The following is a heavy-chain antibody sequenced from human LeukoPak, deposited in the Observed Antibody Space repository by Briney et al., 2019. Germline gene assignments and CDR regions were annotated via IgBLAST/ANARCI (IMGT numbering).Heavy chain of an antibody. Sequence: GGSLRLSCAASGFTVSSNYMSWVRQAPGKGLEWVSVIYSGGSTYYADSVKGRFTISRDNSKNTLYLQMNSLRAEDTAVYYCASGYSGYDSVYYYYYGMDVWGQGTTVTVSS. D-gene: IGHD5-12*01. V-gene: IGHV3-53*01. J-gene: IGHJ6*02. CDR2: IYSGGST. CDR3: ASGYSGYDSVYYYYYGMDV. CDR1: GFTVSSNY.